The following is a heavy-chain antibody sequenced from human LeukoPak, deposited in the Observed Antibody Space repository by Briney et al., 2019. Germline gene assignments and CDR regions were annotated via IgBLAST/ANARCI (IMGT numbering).Heavy chain of an antibody. Sequence: SVKVSCKASGGTFSSYAISWVRQAPGQGLEWMGGIIPIFGTANYAQKFQGRVTITADESTSTAYMELSSLRSEDTAVYYCASLPQYSSGWTDNWFDPWGQGTLVTVS. D-gene: IGHD6-19*01. V-gene: IGHV1-69*13. CDR2: IIPIFGTA. J-gene: IGHJ5*02. CDR1: GGTFSSYA. CDR3: ASLPQYSSGWTDNWFDP.